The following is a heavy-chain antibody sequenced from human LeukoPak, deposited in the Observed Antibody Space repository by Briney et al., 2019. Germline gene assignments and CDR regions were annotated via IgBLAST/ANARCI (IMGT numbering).Heavy chain of an antibody. CDR2: VSAYNGNT. J-gene: IGHJ6*02. CDR1: GYTFTSYG. D-gene: IGHD3-9*01. CDR3: ARAYYDILTGYSRPYYYGMDV. V-gene: IGHV1-18*01. Sequence: EASVKVSCKASGYTFTSYGISWVRQAPGQGLEWMGWVSAYNGNTNYAQKLQGRVTMTTDTSTSTAYMELRSLRSDDTAVYYCARAYYDILTGYSRPYYYGMDVWGQGTTVTVPS.